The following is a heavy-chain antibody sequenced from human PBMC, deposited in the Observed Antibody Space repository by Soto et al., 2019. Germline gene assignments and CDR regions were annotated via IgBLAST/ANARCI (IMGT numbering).Heavy chain of an antibody. CDR3: AKEMVAAAYVETSPFDF. J-gene: IGHJ4*02. CDR1: GFTFSSYA. Sequence: EVQLLESGGGFVQPGGSLTLSCAASGFTFSSYAMGWVRQAPGTGLEWVSGIYGSGGERFLADSVKGRFTISRDNSKNTLYLQMNSLRAEDTARYYCAKEMVAAAYVETSPFDFWGQGTLVTVSS. V-gene: IGHV3-23*01. D-gene: IGHD2-15*01. CDR2: IYGSGGER.